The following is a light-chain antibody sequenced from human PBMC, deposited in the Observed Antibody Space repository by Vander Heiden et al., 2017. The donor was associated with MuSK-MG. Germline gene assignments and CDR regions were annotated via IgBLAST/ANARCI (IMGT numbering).Light chain of an antibody. CDR2: EVS. CDR3: SSYAGSNNLV. J-gene: IGLJ2*01. Sequence: QSALTQPPSASGSPGQSVTTSCTGTSSYVGGYNYVSWYQQHPGTAPNLMISEVSKRPSGVPDRFSGSKSRNTASLTVSGLQAEDEADYYCSSYAGSNNLVFGGGTKLTVL. V-gene: IGLV2-8*01. CDR1: SSYVGGYNY.